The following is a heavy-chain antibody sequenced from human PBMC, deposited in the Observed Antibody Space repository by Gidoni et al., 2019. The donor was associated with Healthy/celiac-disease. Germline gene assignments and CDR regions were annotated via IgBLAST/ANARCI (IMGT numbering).Heavy chain of an antibody. CDR3: ARIVVPAAIYAFDI. D-gene: IGHD2-2*02. J-gene: IGHJ3*02. Sequence: VQLQESGPALMKPSPTLSLPCTVSGGYISSGDYYWGWIRQPPGKGLEWIGYIYYSGSTYYNPSLESRVTISGDTSKNQFSLKLSSVTAADTAVYYCARIVVPAAIYAFDIWGQGTMVTVSS. CDR1: GGYISSGDYY. V-gene: IGHV4-30-4*01. CDR2: IYYSGST.